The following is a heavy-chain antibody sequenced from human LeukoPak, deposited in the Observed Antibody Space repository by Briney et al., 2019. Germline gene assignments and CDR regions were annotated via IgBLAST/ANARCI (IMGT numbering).Heavy chain of an antibody. CDR2: INHSGST. CDR3: ARGHYCSSTSCYPPDV. V-gene: IGHV4-34*01. D-gene: IGHD2-2*01. Sequence: PSETLSLTCAVYGGSFSGYYWSWIRQPPGKGLEWIGEINHSGSTNYNPSLKGRVTISVDTSKNQFSLKLSSVTAADTAVYYCARGHYCSSTSCYPPDVWGQGTLVTVSS. CDR1: GGSFSGYY. J-gene: IGHJ4*02.